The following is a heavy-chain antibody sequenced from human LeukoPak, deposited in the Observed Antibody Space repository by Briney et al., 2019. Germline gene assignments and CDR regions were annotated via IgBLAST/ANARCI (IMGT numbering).Heavy chain of an antibody. CDR1: GFTFSSYA. CDR2: ISYDGSNK. Sequence: PGGSLRLSCAASGFTFSSYAMHWVRQAPGKGLEWVAVISYDGSNKYYAASVKGRFTISSDNSKNTLYLQMNSLRAEDTAVYYCARDLVAGYSSSWYDYYYYGMDVWGQGTTVTVSS. CDR3: ARDLVAGYSSSWYDYYYYGMDV. V-gene: IGHV3-30-3*01. J-gene: IGHJ6*02. D-gene: IGHD6-13*01.